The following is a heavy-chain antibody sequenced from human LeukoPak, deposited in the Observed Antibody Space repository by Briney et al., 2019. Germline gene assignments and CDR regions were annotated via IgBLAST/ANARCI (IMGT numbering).Heavy chain of an antibody. J-gene: IGHJ4*02. Sequence: SETLSLTCTVSGGSISSGDYYWSWIRQPPGKGLEWIGYISYSGSTYYNPSLKSRVTISVDTSKNQFSLKLSSVTAADTAVYYCARDNVESDSPDYWGQGTLVTVSS. V-gene: IGHV4-30-4*01. CDR3: ARDNVESDSPDY. D-gene: IGHD2-21*02. CDR1: GGSISSGDYY. CDR2: ISYSGST.